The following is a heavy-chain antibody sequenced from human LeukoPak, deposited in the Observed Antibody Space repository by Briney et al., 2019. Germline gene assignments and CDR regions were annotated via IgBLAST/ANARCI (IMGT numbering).Heavy chain of an antibody. V-gene: IGHV3-30*04. CDR3: ARGYCTKGVCYEIGDY. J-gene: IGHJ4*02. CDR1: GFTFSSYS. CDR2: ISYDGSNK. Sequence: AGSLRLSCAASGFTFSSYSMHWIRQAPGKGLEWVAVISYDGSNKYYADSVKGRFTISRDNSTHTLYLQMNSLRAEDTAVYYCARGYCTKGVCYEIGDYWGQGTLVTVSS. D-gene: IGHD2-8*01.